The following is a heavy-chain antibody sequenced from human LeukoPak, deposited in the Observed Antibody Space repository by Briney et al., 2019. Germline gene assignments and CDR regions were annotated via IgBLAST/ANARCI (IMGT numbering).Heavy chain of an antibody. Sequence: GGSLRLSCVSSGFPFSRYWMNWVRQAAGKGLEWVSRLSPDGSTTTYSDSVEGRFTISRDNAKDTLYLQMNSLGADDTSVYFCARDPGTTYRDWYFDLWGPGTLVTVSS. CDR1: GFPFSRYW. J-gene: IGHJ2*01. CDR2: LSPDGSTT. V-gene: IGHV3-74*01. D-gene: IGHD2/OR15-2a*01. CDR3: ARDPGTTYRDWYFDL.